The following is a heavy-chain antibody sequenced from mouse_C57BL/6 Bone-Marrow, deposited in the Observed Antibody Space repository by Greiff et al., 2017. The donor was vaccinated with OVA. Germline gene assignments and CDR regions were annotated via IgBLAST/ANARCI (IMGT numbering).Heavy chain of an antibody. Sequence: DVHLVESGGDLVKPGGSLKLSCAASGFTFSSYGMSWVRQTPDKRLEWVATISSGGSYTYYPDNVKGRFTISRDNAKNTLYLQMSSLKSEDTAMYYCARHGDYGSFFDYWGQGTTLTVSS. J-gene: IGHJ2*01. CDR3: ARHGDYGSFFDY. CDR2: ISSGGSYT. CDR1: GFTFSSYG. V-gene: IGHV5-6*01. D-gene: IGHD1-1*01.